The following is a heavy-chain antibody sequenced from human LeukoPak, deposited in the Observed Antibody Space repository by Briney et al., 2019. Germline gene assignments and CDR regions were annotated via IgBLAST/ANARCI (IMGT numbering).Heavy chain of an antibody. Sequence: ASVKVSCKVSGYTLTELSMHWVRQAPGKGLEWMGGFDPEDGETIYAQNLQGRVTITADESTSTAYMELSSLRSEDTAVYYCARDIRAWDIVVVPAAPRFDPWGQGTLVTVSS. CDR2: FDPEDGET. CDR1: GYTLTELS. D-gene: IGHD2-2*01. J-gene: IGHJ5*02. CDR3: ARDIRAWDIVVVPAAPRFDP. V-gene: IGHV1-24*01.